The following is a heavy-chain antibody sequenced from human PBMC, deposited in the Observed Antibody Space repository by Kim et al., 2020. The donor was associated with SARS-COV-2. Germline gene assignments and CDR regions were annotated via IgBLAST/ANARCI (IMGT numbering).Heavy chain of an antibody. D-gene: IGHD3-10*01. CDR1: GYTFTSYA. CDR3: AVGSGSYYNRDYYYYYGMDV. V-gene: IGHV1-3*01. Sequence: ASVKVSCKASGYTFTSYAMHWVRQAPGQRLEWMGWINAGNGNTKYSQKFQGRVTITRDTSASTAYMELSSLRSEDTAVYYCAVGSGSYYNRDYYYYYGMDVWGQGTTVTVSS. J-gene: IGHJ6*02. CDR2: INAGNGNT.